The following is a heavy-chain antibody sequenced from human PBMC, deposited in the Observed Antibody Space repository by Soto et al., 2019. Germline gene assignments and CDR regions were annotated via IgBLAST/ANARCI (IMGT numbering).Heavy chain of an antibody. CDR2: INSYNGYA. J-gene: IGHJ4*02. Sequence: ASVKVSCKASGYSFTTYGISWVRQAPGQGLEWMGWINSYNGYANYAQKVQGRVTMTTDASTSTAYMELRSLRSDDTAVYYCARDLAAADYWGQGTLVTVSS. CDR3: ARDLAAADY. V-gene: IGHV1-18*01. D-gene: IGHD6-13*01. CDR1: GYSFTTYG.